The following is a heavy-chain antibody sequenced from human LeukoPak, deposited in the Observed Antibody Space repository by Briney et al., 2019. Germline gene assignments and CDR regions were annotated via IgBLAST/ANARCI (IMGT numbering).Heavy chain of an antibody. CDR3: ARVGIAARPSWYFDL. V-gene: IGHV4-4*07. CDR1: GGSISSYY. D-gene: IGHD6-6*01. CDR2: IYTSGST. Sequence: SETLSLTCTVSGGSISSYYWSWIRQPAGKGLEWIGRIYTSGSTNYNPSLKSRVTMSVDTSKNQFSLKLSSVTAADTAVYYCARVGIAARPSWYFDLWGRGTLVTVSS. J-gene: IGHJ2*01.